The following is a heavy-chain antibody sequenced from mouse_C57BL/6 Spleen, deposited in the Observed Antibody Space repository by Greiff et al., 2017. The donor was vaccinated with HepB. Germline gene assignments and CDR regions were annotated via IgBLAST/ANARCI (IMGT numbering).Heavy chain of an antibody. Sequence: LQQPGAELVKPGASVKLSCKASGYTFTSYWMHWVKQRPGQGLEWIGMIHPNSGSTNYNEKFKSKATLTVDKSSSTAYMQLSSLTSEDSAVYYCAREGYYGSGDYWGQGTTLTVSS. CDR2: IHPNSGST. J-gene: IGHJ2*01. CDR3: AREGYYGSGDY. D-gene: IGHD1-1*01. V-gene: IGHV1-64*01. CDR1: GYTFTSYW.